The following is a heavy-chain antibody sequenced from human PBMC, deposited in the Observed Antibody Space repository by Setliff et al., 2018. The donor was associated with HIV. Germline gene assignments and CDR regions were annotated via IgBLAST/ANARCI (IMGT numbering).Heavy chain of an antibody. J-gene: IGHJ3*02. CDR3: ARVRAGALLNAFDI. CDR1: GYNFINNG. Sequence: ASVKVSCKASGYNFINNGISWVRQAPGQGLEWMAWISGYNGNTNYAPKFQGRVTLTTDTSSSTSYMELRSLTSDDTAMYYCARVRAGALLNAFDIWGQGTMVTVSS. V-gene: IGHV1-18*01. D-gene: IGHD1-26*01. CDR2: ISGYNGNT.